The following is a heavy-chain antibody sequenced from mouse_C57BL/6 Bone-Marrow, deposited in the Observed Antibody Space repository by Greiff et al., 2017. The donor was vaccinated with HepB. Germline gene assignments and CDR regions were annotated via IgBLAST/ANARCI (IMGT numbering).Heavy chain of an antibody. Sequence: VQLQQPGAELVKPGASVKLSCKASGYTFTSYWLHWVKQRPGRGFEWIGRIDPNSGGTKYNEKFKSKSTLTVDNPSNKAYIQLSSLTSEDTAVYYCAREGYYGSSPFAYWGQGTLVTVSA. CDR1: GYTFTSYW. D-gene: IGHD1-1*01. CDR3: AREGYYGSSPFAY. V-gene: IGHV1-72*01. J-gene: IGHJ3*01. CDR2: IDPNSGGT.